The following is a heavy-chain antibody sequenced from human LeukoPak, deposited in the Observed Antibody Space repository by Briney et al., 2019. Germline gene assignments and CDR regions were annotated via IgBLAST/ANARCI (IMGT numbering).Heavy chain of an antibody. D-gene: IGHD3-22*01. CDR3: ARHSGPLYDSSGYYSDDAFDI. CDR2: IYYSGST. Sequence: PSETLSLTCTVSGVSISSSSYYWGWIRQPPGKGLAWIGSIYYSGSTYYNPSLKSRVTISVDTSKTQFSLKLSSVTAADTAVYYCARHSGPLYDSSGYYSDDAFDIWGQGTMITVSS. CDR1: GVSISSSSYY. J-gene: IGHJ3*02. V-gene: IGHV4-39*01.